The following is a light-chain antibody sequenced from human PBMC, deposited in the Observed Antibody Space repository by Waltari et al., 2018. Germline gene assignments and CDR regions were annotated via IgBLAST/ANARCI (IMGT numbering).Light chain of an antibody. CDR3: ASYISYSTLEL. CDR1: SSDVGAYTS. V-gene: IGLV2-14*03. Sequence: QSALTQPASVSGSPGQSISISCTGTSSDVGAYTSVSSYQQHPGKAPRLIIFDVSSRPSGVSSRFSGSKSGNTASLTISGLQGEDEAKYYCASYISYSTLELFGGGTSLTVL. CDR2: DVS. J-gene: IGLJ3*02.